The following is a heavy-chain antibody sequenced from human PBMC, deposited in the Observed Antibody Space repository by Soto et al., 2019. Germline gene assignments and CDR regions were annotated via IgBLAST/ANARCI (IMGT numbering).Heavy chain of an antibody. Sequence: QAVGSLRLSCAASGFTFSSYWMSWVRQAPGKGLEWVANIKQDGSEKYYVDSVKGRFTISRDNAKNSLYLQMNSLRAEDTAVYYCAREGSGWPYYYYGMDVWGQGTTVTVSS. CDR3: AREGSGWPYYYYGMDV. CDR2: IKQDGSEK. CDR1: GFTFSSYW. V-gene: IGHV3-7*01. J-gene: IGHJ6*02. D-gene: IGHD6-19*01.